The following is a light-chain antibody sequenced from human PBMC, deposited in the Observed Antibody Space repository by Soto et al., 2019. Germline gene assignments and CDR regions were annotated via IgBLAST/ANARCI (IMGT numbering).Light chain of an antibody. Sequence: QLVLTQPPSASGTPGQRVTISCYGSGSSIGTNTVNWYRQLPGTAPKLLIYGDNQRPSGVPDRFSGSKSGTSASLAISGLQSEDEAEYYCAAWDGSLNNVLFGGGTKLTVL. CDR1: GSSIGTNT. V-gene: IGLV1-44*01. J-gene: IGLJ2*01. CDR3: AAWDGSLNNVL. CDR2: GDN.